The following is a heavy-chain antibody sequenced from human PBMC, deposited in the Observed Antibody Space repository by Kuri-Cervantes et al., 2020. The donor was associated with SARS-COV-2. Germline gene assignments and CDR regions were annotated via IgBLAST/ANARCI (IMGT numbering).Heavy chain of an antibody. CDR3: AKDRGAYQNALAY. Sequence: GESLKISCAASGFTFSSFGMHWVRQTPGKGLDWVAFIRYGGNSKFYADSVKGRFTISRDNSRNTLFLQMSGLKSEDTSIYYCAKDRGAYQNALAYWGQGTLVTVSS. V-gene: IGHV3-30*02. CDR1: GFTFSSFG. CDR2: IRYGGNSK. J-gene: IGHJ4*02. D-gene: IGHD1-26*01.